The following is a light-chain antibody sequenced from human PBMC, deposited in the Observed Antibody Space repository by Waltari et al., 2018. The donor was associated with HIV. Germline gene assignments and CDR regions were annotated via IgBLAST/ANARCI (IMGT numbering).Light chain of an antibody. Sequence: QSALTQPPSASGSPGQSVTISCTGTSSDVGGHDFVSWYQHHPGKVPKLLIYEVSKRPSGVPDRFSGSKSGLQGEDEGDYYCSSYAGSNNYVLFGGGTKLTVL. V-gene: IGLV2-8*01. J-gene: IGLJ2*01. CDR2: EVS. CDR3: SSYAGSNNYVL. CDR1: SSDVGGHDF.